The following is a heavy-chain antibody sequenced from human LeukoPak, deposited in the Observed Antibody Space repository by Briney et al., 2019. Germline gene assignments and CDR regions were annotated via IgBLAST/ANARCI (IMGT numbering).Heavy chain of an antibody. Sequence: GSLRLSCAASGFTFSSYAMSWIRQPPGKGLEWIGEINHSGSTNYNPSLKSRVTISVDTSKNQFSLKLSSVTAADTAVYYCARQGSIVVVPAAESWFDPWGQGTLVTVSS. D-gene: IGHD2-2*01. V-gene: IGHV4-34*01. J-gene: IGHJ5*02. CDR3: ARQGSIVVVPAAESWFDP. CDR1: GFTFSSYA. CDR2: INHSGST.